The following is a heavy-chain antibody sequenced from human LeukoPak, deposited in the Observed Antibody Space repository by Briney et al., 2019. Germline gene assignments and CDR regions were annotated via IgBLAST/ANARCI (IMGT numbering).Heavy chain of an antibody. D-gene: IGHD2-2*01. Sequence: SETLSLTCTVSGGSISSYYWSWIRQPPGKGLEWIGYIYYSGSTNYNPSLKSRVTISVDTSKNQFSLKLSSVTAADTAVYYCARALGCSSTSCYPNWFDPWGQGTLVTVSS. CDR3: ARALGCSSTSCYPNWFDP. CDR2: IYYSGST. CDR1: GGSISSYY. V-gene: IGHV4-59*01. J-gene: IGHJ5*02.